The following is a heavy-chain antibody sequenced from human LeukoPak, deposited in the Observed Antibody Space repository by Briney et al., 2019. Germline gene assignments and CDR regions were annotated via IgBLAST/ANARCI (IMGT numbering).Heavy chain of an antibody. J-gene: IGHJ4*02. CDR2: INSDGSST. D-gene: IGHD3-3*01. CDR3: ARDRQEYYDFWSGPGY. V-gene: IGHV3-74*01. Sequence: GGSLRPSCAASGFTFSSYWMHWVRQAPGKGLVWVSRINSDGSSTSYADSVKGRFTISRDNAKNTLYLQMNSLRAEDTAAYYCARDRQEYYDFWSGPGYWGQGTLVTVSS. CDR1: GFTFSSYW.